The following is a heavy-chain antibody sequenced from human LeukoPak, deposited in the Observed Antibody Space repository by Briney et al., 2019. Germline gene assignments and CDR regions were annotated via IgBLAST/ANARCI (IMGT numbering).Heavy chain of an antibody. J-gene: IGHJ4*02. V-gene: IGHV4-31*03. CDR1: GGSISSGGYY. CDR3: ARGTPDFWSGYYISPISPYFDY. CDR2: IYYSGST. D-gene: IGHD3-3*01. Sequence: TLSLTCTVSGGSISSGGYYWSWIRQHPGKGLEWIGYIYYSGSTYYNPSLKSRVTISVDTSKNQFSLKLSSVTAADTAVYYCARGTPDFWSGYYISPISPYFDYWGQGTLVTVSS.